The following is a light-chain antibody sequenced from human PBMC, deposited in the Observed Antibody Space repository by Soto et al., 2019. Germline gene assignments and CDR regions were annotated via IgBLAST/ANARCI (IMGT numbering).Light chain of an antibody. V-gene: IGLV1-51*01. CDR1: STNIGNGH. CDR3: ETWDSSLRTVL. J-gene: IGLJ2*01. Sequence: QSVLTQPPSVSAAPGQPVSISCSGSSTNIGNGHVSWYQHLPGTAPKLLIYDNDKRPSGIPDRFSGSKSDTAATLGITGLQTGDEADYYCETWDSSLRTVLFGGGTKLTVL. CDR2: DND.